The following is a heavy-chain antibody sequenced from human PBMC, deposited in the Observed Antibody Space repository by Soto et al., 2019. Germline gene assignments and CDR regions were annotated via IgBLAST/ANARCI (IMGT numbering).Heavy chain of an antibody. J-gene: IGHJ4*02. V-gene: IGHV3-23*01. D-gene: IGHD3-10*01. CDR2: IYGSGRGI. CDR3: AKDGWGSGRLIHYFDY. CDR1: GLPHSSFA. Sequence: PGGSLRLSCTASGLPHSSFAMMWVRQAPGKGLECVSGIYGSGRGIEYADSVKGRFTISRDNSKNTLYLQMNSLRAEDTAVYYCAKDGWGSGRLIHYFDYWGQGTLVTVSS.